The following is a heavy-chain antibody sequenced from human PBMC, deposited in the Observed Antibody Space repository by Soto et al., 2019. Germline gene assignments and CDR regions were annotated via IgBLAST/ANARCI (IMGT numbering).Heavy chain of an antibody. J-gene: IGHJ6*02. D-gene: IGHD3-10*01. V-gene: IGHV4-30-2*06. CDR3: ARAPPGPSPRWDV. CDR1: GGSMSRGGHS. Sequence: QVQLQESGSGLVKPSQTLSVTCAVSGGSMSRGGHSWSWIRQSPGGGLEWIGCIYATGKTYYNPSLKSRVTISVDTSNNQFSLNVTSVTAADTAVYYCARAPPGPSPRWDVWGQGTTVTVSS. CDR2: IYATGKT.